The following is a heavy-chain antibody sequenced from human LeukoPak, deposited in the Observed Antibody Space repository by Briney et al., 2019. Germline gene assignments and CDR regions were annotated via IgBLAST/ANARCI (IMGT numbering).Heavy chain of an antibody. D-gene: IGHD1-26*01. J-gene: IGHJ4*02. CDR2: IKQDGSEK. Sequence: GGSLRLSCAAPGFTFSSYWMSWVRQAPGKGLEWVANIKQDGSEKYYVDSVKGRFTISRDNAKNSLYLQMNSLRAEDTALYYCAKEVLGNWGQGTLVTVSS. CDR3: AKEVLGN. CDR1: GFTFSSYW. V-gene: IGHV3-7*01.